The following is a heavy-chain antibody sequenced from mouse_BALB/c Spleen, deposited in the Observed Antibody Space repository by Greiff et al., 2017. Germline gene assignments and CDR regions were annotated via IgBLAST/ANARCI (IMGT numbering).Heavy chain of an antibody. CDR1: GFTFSSFG. CDR3: ARSGNPFYYAMDY. J-gene: IGHJ4*01. D-gene: IGHD1-3*01. CDR2: ISSGSSTI. Sequence: EVMLVESGGGLVQPGGSRKLSCAASGFTFSSFGMHWVRQAPEKGLEWVAYISSGSSTIYYADTVKGRFTISRDNPKNTLFLQMTSLRSEDTAMYYCARSGNPFYYAMDYWGQGTSVTVSS. V-gene: IGHV5-17*02.